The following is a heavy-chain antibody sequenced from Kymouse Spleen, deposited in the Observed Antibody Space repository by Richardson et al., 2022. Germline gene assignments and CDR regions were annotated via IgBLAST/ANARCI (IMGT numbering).Heavy chain of an antibody. D-gene: IGHD3-10*01. CDR2: IYYSGST. V-gene: IGHV4-39*01. CDR3: ARQRYGEFGELLYYYYYGMDV. J-gene: IGHJ6*02. CDR1: GGSISSSSYY. Sequence: QLQLQESGPGLVKPSETLSLTCTVSGGSISSSSYYWGWIRQPPGKGLEWIGSIYYSGSTYYNPSLKSRVTISVDTSKNQFSLKLSSVTAADTAVYYCARQRYGEFGELLYYYYYGMDVWGQGTTVTVSS.